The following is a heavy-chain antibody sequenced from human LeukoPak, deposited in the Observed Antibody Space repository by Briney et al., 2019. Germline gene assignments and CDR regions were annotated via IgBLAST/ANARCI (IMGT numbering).Heavy chain of an antibody. CDR1: GFTFSSYW. V-gene: IGHV3-74*01. D-gene: IGHD2-15*01. CDR2: IRSDGSST. CDR3: ARVGVGTWASSWDH. J-gene: IGHJ4*02. Sequence: GGSLRLSCAASGFTFSSYWMHWVRQAPGKGLVWVSAIRSDGSSTSYADSVKGRFTISRDNAKNTLYLQMNSLRDEDTAVYYCARVGVGTWASSWDHWGQGTLVTVSS.